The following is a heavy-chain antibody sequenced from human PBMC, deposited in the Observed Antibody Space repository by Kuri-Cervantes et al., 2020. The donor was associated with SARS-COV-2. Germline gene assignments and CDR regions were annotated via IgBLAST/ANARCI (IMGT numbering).Heavy chain of an antibody. J-gene: IGHJ6*02. CDR3: TTDTPLSQHYDFWSGYHCGMDV. V-gene: IGHV3-15*07. D-gene: IGHD3-3*01. Sequence: GESLKISCAASGFTFSNAWMNWVRQAPGKGLEWVGRIKSKTDGGTTDYAAPVKGRFTVSRDDSKNTLYLQMNSLKTEDTAVYYCTTDTPLSQHYDFWSGYHCGMDVWGQGTTVTVSS. CDR1: GFTFSNAW. CDR2: IKSKTDGGTT.